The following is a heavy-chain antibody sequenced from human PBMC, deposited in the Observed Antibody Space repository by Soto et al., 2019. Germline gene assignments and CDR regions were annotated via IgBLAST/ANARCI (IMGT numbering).Heavy chain of an antibody. V-gene: IGHV1-18*01. CDR2: ISAYNGNT. D-gene: IGHD3-3*01. Sequence: GASVKVSCKASGYTFTSYGISWVRQAPGQGLEWMGWISAYNGNTNYAQKLQGRVTMTTDTSTSTAYMELRSLRSDDTAVYYCARWDVLRFLEWSNDAFAIWGQGTMVTVSS. CDR1: GYTFTSYG. J-gene: IGHJ3*02. CDR3: ARWDVLRFLEWSNDAFAI.